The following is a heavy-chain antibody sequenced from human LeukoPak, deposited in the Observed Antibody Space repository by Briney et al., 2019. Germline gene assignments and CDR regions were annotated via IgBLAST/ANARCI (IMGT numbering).Heavy chain of an antibody. CDR3: AREGEDIVVVPAAMDNWFDP. J-gene: IGHJ5*02. CDR2: IIPILGIA. V-gene: IGHV1-69*04. CDR1: GGTFSSYA. D-gene: IGHD2-2*01. Sequence: SVKVSCKASGGTFSSYAISWVRQAPGQGLEWMGRIIPILGIANYAQKFQGRVTITADKSTSTAYMELSSLRSEDTAVYYCAREGEDIVVVPAAMDNWFDPWGQGTLVTVPS.